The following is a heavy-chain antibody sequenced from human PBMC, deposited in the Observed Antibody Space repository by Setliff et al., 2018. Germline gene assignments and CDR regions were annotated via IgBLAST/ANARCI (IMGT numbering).Heavy chain of an antibody. J-gene: IGHJ4*02. V-gene: IGHV1-2*02. CDR3: ARGRIGSTWTGDL. CDR2: INLHNGGT. CDR1: GFTFTNYY. Sequence: VASVKVSCKASGFTFTNYYMHWVRQAPGQGLEWMGWINLHNGGTNYAQSFQDRVTMTSDTSITTVYMELRSLRSDDRAIYYCARGRIGSTWTGDLWGQGTLVTVSS. D-gene: IGHD1-26*01.